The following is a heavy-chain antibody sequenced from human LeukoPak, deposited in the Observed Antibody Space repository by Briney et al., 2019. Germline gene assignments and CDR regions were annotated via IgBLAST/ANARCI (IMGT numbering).Heavy chain of an antibody. Sequence: PSETLSLTCTVSGCSISSYYWRWVRQPPGKGLEWMAYIDYRGSTTYNPSLKSRVTLSVNPSRNQFSLKLSPVTAADTAMYYCARSRSGYSYDHAAFDIWGQGPMVTVS. D-gene: IGHD5-18*01. J-gene: IGHJ3*02. CDR3: ARSRSGYSYDHAAFDI. V-gene: IGHV4-59*01. CDR2: IDYRGST. CDR1: GCSISSYY.